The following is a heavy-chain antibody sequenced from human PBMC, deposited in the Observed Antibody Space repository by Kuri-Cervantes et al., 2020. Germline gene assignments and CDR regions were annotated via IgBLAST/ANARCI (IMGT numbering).Heavy chain of an antibody. V-gene: IGHV3-7*03. CDR2: IKQDGSEK. D-gene: IGHD2-21*01. Sequence: GESLKISCAASGFTFSSYWMSWVRQAPGKGLEWVANIKQDGSEKYYVDSVKGRFTISRDNAKNSLYLQMNSLRAEDTAVYYCARDTHIVVGVWFDYWGQGTLVTVSS. CDR1: GFTFSSYW. J-gene: IGHJ4*02. CDR3: ARDTHIVVGVWFDY.